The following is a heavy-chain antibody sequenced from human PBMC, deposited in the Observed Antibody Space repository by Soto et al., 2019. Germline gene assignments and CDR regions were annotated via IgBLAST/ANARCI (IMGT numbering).Heavy chain of an antibody. V-gene: IGHV3-30*18. D-gene: IGHD6-19*01. CDR3: AKSMAVAFPGFYGLDV. Sequence: QVQLVESGGGVDQPGRSLRLSCAASGFTFSIFGMHWVRQAPGKGLEWVAVISYDGSRTYYRDSVKGRFTISRDSSKNTLYLHMNSLRADDTAVYYCAKSMAVAFPGFYGLDVWGQGTTVTVSS. CDR2: ISYDGSRT. CDR1: GFTFSIFG. J-gene: IGHJ6*02.